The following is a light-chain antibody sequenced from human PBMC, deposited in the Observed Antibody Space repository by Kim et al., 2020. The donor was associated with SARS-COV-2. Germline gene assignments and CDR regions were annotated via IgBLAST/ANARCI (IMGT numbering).Light chain of an antibody. Sequence: SPGERATLSCRASQSVSSSRLAWYQQKLGQAPRLLIYGASSRATGVPDRFSGSGSGTDFTLTISRLQPEDFAVYYCQQYHSSPRTFDQATKVDIK. J-gene: IGKJ1*01. V-gene: IGKV3-20*01. CDR3: QQYHSSPRT. CDR1: QSVSSSR. CDR2: GAS.